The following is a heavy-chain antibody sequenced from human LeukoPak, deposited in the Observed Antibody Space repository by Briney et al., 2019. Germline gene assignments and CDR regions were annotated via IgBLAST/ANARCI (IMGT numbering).Heavy chain of an antibody. CDR1: GFTFSSYA. Sequence: GGSLRLSCAASGFTFSSYAMHWVRQAPGKGLEWVGIISYDGANKFYADSVKGRFTISRDNSKNTVYLQMNSLRTEDTALYYCAKASHRGGDCPDYWGQGTLVSVSS. J-gene: IGHJ4*02. CDR2: ISYDGANK. V-gene: IGHV3-30*04. D-gene: IGHD2-21*02. CDR3: AKASHRGGDCPDY.